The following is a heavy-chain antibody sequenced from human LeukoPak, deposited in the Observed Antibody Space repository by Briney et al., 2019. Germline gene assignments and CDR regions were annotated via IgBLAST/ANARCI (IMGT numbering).Heavy chain of an antibody. CDR1: GFTFSSYS. J-gene: IGHJ4*02. D-gene: IGHD3-22*01. V-gene: IGHV3-21*01. Sequence: PGGSLRLSCAASGFTFSSYSMNWVRQAPGKGLEWVSSISSSSSYIYYADSVKGRFTTSRDNAKNSLYLQMNSLRAEDTAVYYCARHGPEYDSSGYYYLDYWGQGTLVTVSS. CDR2: ISSSSSYI. CDR3: ARHGPEYDSSGYYYLDY.